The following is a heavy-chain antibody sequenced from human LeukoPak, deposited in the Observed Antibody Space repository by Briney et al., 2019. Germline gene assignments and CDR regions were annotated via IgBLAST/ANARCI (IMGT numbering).Heavy chain of an antibody. Sequence: GGSLRLSCAASGFTFSSYSMNWVRQAPGKGREWVSSISSSSSYIYYADSVKGRFTITRDNAKNSLYLQMSSLRAEDTAVYYCARDGGYRAIDYWGQGTLVTVSS. CDR3: ARDGGYRAIDY. J-gene: IGHJ4*02. D-gene: IGHD5-12*01. V-gene: IGHV3-21*06. CDR2: ISSSSSYI. CDR1: GFTFSSYS.